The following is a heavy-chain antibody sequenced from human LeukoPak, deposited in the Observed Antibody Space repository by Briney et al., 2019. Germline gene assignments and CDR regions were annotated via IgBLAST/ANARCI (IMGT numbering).Heavy chain of an antibody. V-gene: IGHV3-23*01. CDR3: AKDLSQATVTTVFDY. CDR1: GFTFSSYA. D-gene: IGHD4-11*01. CDR2: IGGSGGST. J-gene: IGHJ4*02. Sequence: GGSLRLSCAASGFTFSSYAMSWVRQAPGKGLEWVSAIGGSGGSTYYADSVKGRFTTSRDNSKNTLYLQMNSLGAEDTAVYYCAKDLSQATVTTVFDYWGQGTLVTVSS.